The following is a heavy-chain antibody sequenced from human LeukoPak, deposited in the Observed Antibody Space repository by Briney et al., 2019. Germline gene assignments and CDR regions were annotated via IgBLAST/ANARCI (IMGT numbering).Heavy chain of an antibody. CDR1: GGSISSYY. CDR2: IYTSGRT. J-gene: IGHJ5*02. CDR3: ARQVEQDLLYWFDP. V-gene: IGHV4-4*07. Sequence: SETLSLTCTVSGGSISSYYWNWIRQPAGKGPEWIGRIYTSGRTNYNPSLKSRITISVDTPKNQFSLKLSSVTAADTAIYYCARQVEQDLLYWFDPWGQGSLVTVSS. D-gene: IGHD1/OR15-1a*01.